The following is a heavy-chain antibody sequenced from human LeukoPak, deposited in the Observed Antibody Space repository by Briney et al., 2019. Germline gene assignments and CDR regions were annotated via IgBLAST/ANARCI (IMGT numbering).Heavy chain of an antibody. CDR1: GYTFTSYD. D-gene: IGHD5-24*01. CDR2: MNPNSSNA. V-gene: IGHV1-8*01. Sequence: ASVKVSCKASGYTFTSYDINWVRQATGQGLEWMGWMNPNSSNAGYAQKFQGRVTMTRNTSISTAYMELSSLRSEDTAVYYCATSVGMATITTPTEWGQGTLVTVSS. CDR3: ATSVGMATITTPTE. J-gene: IGHJ4*02.